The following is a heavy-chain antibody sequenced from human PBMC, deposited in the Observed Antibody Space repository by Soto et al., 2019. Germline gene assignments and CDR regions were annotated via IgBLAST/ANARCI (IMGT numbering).Heavy chain of an antibody. CDR2: INAGNGNT. J-gene: IGHJ6*02. CDR3: ARDLLAGFDPHYGMDV. Sequence: ASVQVSCKASGYTFTSYAMHWVRQAPGQRLEWMGWINAGNGNTKYSQKFQGRVTITRDTSASTAYMELSSLRSEDTAVYYCARDLLAGFDPHYGMDVWGQGTTVTVSS. CDR1: GYTFTSYA. V-gene: IGHV1-3*01. D-gene: IGHD6-19*01.